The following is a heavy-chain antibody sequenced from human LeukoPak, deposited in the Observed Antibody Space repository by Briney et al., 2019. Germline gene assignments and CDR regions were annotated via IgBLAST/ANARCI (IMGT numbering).Heavy chain of an antibody. J-gene: IGHJ4*02. CDR1: GFTFSSYG. Sequence: PGGSLRLSCAASGFTFSSYGMHWVRQAPGKGLEWVAVISYDGSNKCYADSVKGRFTISRDNSKNTLYLQMNSLRAEDTAVYYCAKAGSYGDLDYWGQGTLVTVSS. CDR3: AKAGSYGDLDY. V-gene: IGHV3-30*18. CDR2: ISYDGSNK. D-gene: IGHD1-26*01.